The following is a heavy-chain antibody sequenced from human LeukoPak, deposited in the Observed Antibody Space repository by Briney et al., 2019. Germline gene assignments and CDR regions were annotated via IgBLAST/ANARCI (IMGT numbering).Heavy chain of an antibody. CDR3: ARHWGFRGAFDI. D-gene: IGHD3-16*01. V-gene: IGHV4-61*02. CDR2: IYTSGST. Sequence: SETLSLTCTVSGGSISSGSYYWSWIRQPAGKGLEWIGRIYTSGSTNYNPSLKSRVTISVDTSKNQFSLKLSSVTAADTAVYYCARHWGFRGAFDIWGQGTMVTVSS. J-gene: IGHJ3*02. CDR1: GGSISSGSYY.